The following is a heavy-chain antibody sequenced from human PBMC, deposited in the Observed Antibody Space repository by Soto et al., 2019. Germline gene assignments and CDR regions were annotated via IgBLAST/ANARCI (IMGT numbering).Heavy chain of an antibody. CDR1: GVSFNNNG. CDR3: ARVLYYGSGSYSPYGMDV. V-gene: IGHV1-69*01. J-gene: IGHJ6*02. Sequence: QVQLVQSGAEVKKPGSSVKVSCKTSGVSFNNNGIGWVRQAPGHGLEWMGGVSPPVRRSNYARKFQGRISITADASTGTVNMELSSLTSEDTAQYYCARVLYYGSGSYSPYGMDVWGQGTTVTVSS. D-gene: IGHD3-10*01. CDR2: VSPPVRRS.